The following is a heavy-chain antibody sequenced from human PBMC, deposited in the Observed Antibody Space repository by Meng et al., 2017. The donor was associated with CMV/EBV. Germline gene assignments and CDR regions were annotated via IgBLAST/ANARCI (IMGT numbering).Heavy chain of an antibody. D-gene: IGHD6-13*01. Sequence: ASVKVSCKASGYTFTSYGISWVRQAPGQGLEWMGWISAYNGNTNYAQKLQGRVTMTTDTSTSTAYMELRSLRSDDTAVYYCAGLPHSSSGYYYYGMDVWGQGTTVTVSS. V-gene: IGHV1-18*01. J-gene: IGHJ6*02. CDR3: AGLPHSSSGYYYYGMDV. CDR2: ISAYNGNT. CDR1: GYTFTSYG.